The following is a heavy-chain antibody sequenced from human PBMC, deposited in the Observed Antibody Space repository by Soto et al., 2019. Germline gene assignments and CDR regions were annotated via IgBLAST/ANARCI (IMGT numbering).Heavy chain of an antibody. CDR1: GFTFSSYS. D-gene: IGHD6-19*01. J-gene: IGHJ4*02. CDR2: ISSSSSTI. V-gene: IGHV3-48*02. CDR3: ARRTDFSSGWYSGYDY. Sequence: GGSLRLSCAASGFTFSSYSMNWVRQAPGKGLEWVSYISSSSSTIYYADSVKGRFTISRDNAKNSLYLQMNSLRDEDTAVYYCARRTDFSSGWYSGYDYWGQGTLVTVSS.